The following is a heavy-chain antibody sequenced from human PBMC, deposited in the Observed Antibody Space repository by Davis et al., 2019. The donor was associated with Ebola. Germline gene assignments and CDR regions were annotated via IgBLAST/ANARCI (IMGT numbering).Heavy chain of an antibody. Sequence: GESLKISCAASGFSFSTYAMNWVRQAPGEGLEWVSTISSGSSNTYYADSVKGRFTISRDNSKNTLYLQMNSLRAEDTAVYYCARAGEKRNGMDVWGQGTTVTVSS. CDR2: ISSGSSNT. V-gene: IGHV3-23*01. CDR3: ARAGEKRNGMDV. D-gene: IGHD3-16*01. CDR1: GFSFSTYA. J-gene: IGHJ6*02.